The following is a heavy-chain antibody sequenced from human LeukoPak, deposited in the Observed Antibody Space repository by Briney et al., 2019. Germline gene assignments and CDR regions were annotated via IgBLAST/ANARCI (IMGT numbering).Heavy chain of an antibody. Sequence: GESLKISCKGSGYSFTSYWIGWVRQTPGKGLEWMGIIYPGDSDNSYRPSFQGQVTISADKSISTAYLQWSSLKASDTAMYYCARRRSSGRYYYYYGMDVWGQGTTVTVSS. CDR2: IYPGDSDN. CDR1: GYSFTSYW. V-gene: IGHV5-51*01. D-gene: IGHD3-22*01. J-gene: IGHJ6*02. CDR3: ARRRSSGRYYYYYGMDV.